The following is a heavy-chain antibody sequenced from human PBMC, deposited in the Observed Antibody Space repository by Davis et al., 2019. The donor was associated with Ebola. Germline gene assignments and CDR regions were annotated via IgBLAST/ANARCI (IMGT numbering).Heavy chain of an antibody. CDR1: GFTFSSYA. D-gene: IGHD6-13*01. CDR3: ARVGIAAPGAFDI. Sequence: GESLKISCAASGFTFSSYAMSWVRQAPGKGLEWVSYISSSGSTIYYADSVKGRFTISRDNAKNSLYLQMNSLRAEDTAVYYCARVGIAAPGAFDIWGQGTMVTVSS. J-gene: IGHJ3*02. CDR2: ISSSGSTI. V-gene: IGHV3-48*04.